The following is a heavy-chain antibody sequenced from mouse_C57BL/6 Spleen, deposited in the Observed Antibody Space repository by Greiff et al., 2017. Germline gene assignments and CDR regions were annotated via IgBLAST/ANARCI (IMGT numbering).Heavy chain of an antibody. D-gene: IGHD2-4*01. CDR1: GFSLSTSGMG. CDR3: ARRGVYYDYDYAMDY. CDR2: IYWDDDK. V-gene: IGHV8-12*01. Sequence: QVQLKESGPGILQSSQTLSLTCSFSGFSLSTSGMGVSWIRQPSGKGLEWLAHIYWDDDKRYHPSLKRRPTISQDTSRNQVFLKITRVDTADTATYYCARRGVYYDYDYAMDYWGQGTSVTVSS. J-gene: IGHJ4*01.